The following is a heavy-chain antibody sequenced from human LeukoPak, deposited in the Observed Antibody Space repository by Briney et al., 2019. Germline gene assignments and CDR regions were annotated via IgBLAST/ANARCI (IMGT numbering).Heavy chain of an antibody. J-gene: IGHJ4*02. D-gene: IGHD4-23*01. CDR3: ARDTYGGFDS. Sequence: GGSLRLSCAASGFTFSNYWMGWVRQAPGKGLEWVASINQDGTEKYYVDSVKGRFTISGDNAENSLYLQINSLGAEDTAVYYCARDTYGGFDSWGQGTLVTVPS. CDR1: GFTFSNYW. CDR2: INQDGTEK. V-gene: IGHV3-7*01.